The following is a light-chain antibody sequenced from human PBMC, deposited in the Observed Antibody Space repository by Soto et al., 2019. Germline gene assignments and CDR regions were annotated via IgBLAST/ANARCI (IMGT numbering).Light chain of an antibody. CDR3: QSYDSNLSVV. CDR2: GNS. CDR1: SSNIGTGYD. J-gene: IGLJ2*01. V-gene: IGLV1-40*01. Sequence: QSVLTQPPSVSGAPGQRVTISCTGSSSNIGTGYDVHWYQQLPGTAPKLLIYGNSNRPSGVPDRFSGSKSGTSASLAITGLQDEDEADYYCQSYDSNLSVVFGGGTKLTVL.